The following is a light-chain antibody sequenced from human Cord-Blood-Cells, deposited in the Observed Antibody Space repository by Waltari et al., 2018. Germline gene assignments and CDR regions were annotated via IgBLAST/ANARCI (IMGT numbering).Light chain of an antibody. J-gene: IGLJ3*02. CDR1: SGINIGTSR. Sequence: QAVVNQPASLSASPGASDSLTCTLRSGINIGTSRIYWYQQKPGSPPQYLRRYKADSDKQKRSVFPSRFSGSKDASANAGILLISGLQSEDEADYYCMIWHSSAWVFGGGTKLTVL. CDR2: YKADSDK. CDR3: MIWHSSAWV. V-gene: IGLV5-45*01.